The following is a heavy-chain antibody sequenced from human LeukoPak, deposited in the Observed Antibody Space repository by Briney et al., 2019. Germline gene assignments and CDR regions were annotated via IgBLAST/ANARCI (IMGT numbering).Heavy chain of an antibody. Sequence: GGSLRLSCAASGFTFSSYGMSWVRQAPGKGLEWVSGISDSGGSTYYADSVKGRFTISRDNAKRSLYLQMDSLRAEDTAVYYCARDASAYYWGQGTLVTVSS. J-gene: IGHJ4*02. CDR2: ISDSGGST. D-gene: IGHD3-3*01. V-gene: IGHV3-23*01. CDR1: GFTFSSYG. CDR3: ARDASAYY.